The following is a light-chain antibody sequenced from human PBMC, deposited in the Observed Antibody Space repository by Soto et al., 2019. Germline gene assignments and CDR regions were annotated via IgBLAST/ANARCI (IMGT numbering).Light chain of an antibody. CDR2: GAS. V-gene: IGKV3-15*01. Sequence: EIVMTQSPATLSVSPGERATLSCRASQSVSSNLACYQQKPGQAPRILIYGASTRATGIPARFSGSGSGTDFTLTISRLQPEDFAVYYCQQYNNWPLTFGGGTKVEIK. CDR1: QSVSSN. J-gene: IGKJ4*01. CDR3: QQYNNWPLT.